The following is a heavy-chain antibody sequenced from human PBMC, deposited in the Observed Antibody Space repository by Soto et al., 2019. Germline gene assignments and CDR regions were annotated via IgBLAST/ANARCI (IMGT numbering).Heavy chain of an antibody. Sequence: SLKLSRKSSGNSFTSYWISLVLQMPGKGLEWMGRIDPSDSYTNYSPSFQGHVTISADKSISTAYLQWSSLKASHTAMYYCASEGYYYGMDVWGQGTTVTVSS. CDR1: GNSFTSYW. CDR3: ASEGYYYGMDV. J-gene: IGHJ6*02. CDR2: IDPSDSYT. V-gene: IGHV5-10-1*01.